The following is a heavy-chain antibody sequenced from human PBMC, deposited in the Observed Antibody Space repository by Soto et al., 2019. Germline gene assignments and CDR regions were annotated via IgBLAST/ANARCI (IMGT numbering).Heavy chain of an antibody. J-gene: IGHJ4*02. CDR2: ITAYNGNT. Sequence: ASVKVSCKTSGYTFNSFGLSWVRQAPGQGLELMGWITAYNGNTNYAQRVQGRVTVTTDTSTSTAYMELRSLRSDDTAVYYCARGNLDYYDSSGYFPGPIDYWGQGTLVTVYS. CDR3: ARGNLDYYDSSGYFPGPIDY. D-gene: IGHD3-22*01. CDR1: GYTFNSFG. V-gene: IGHV1-18*01.